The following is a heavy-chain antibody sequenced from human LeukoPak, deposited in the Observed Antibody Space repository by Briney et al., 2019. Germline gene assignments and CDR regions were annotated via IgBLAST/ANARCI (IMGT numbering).Heavy chain of an antibody. Sequence: GGSLRLSCAASGFTFNNAWMSWVRQAPGKGLEWVGRIKSKIDGGTTNYAAPVKGRFTISRDDSNNALYLHMTSLRVEDTAMYYCAKDWGAHYLDYWGQGTLVTVSS. CDR2: IKSKIDGGTT. V-gene: IGHV3-15*01. CDR3: AKDWGAHYLDY. CDR1: GFTFNNAW. D-gene: IGHD1-26*01. J-gene: IGHJ4*02.